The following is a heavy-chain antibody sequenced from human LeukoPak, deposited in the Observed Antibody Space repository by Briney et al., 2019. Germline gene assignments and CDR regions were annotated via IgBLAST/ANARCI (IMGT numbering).Heavy chain of an antibody. V-gene: IGHV1-69*05. CDR1: GGTFSSYA. D-gene: IGHD2-2*01. J-gene: IGHJ3*02. Sequence: SVKVSCKASGGTFSSYAISWVRQAPGQGLEWMGRIIPIFGTANYAQKFQGRVTITTDESTSTAYMELSSLRSEDTAVYYCARGLMRCQLRHDAFDIWGQGTMVTVSS. CDR3: ARGLMRCQLRHDAFDI. CDR2: IIPIFGTA.